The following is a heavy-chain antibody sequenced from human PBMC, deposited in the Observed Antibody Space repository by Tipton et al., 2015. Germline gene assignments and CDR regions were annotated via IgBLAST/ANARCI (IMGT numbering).Heavy chain of an antibody. CDR3: TRDRAPYDLVRGAYRRGGDFWS. CDR2: IGAGDSST. V-gene: IGHV3-23*01. J-gene: IGHJ5*02. CDR1: GFNFSDFA. Sequence: SLRLSCATSGFNFSDFAINWVRQGPGKGLEWVSSIGAGDSSTYFADPVKGRFTISRDNSKSLVYLQMNSLRDEDTGLYYCTRDRAPYDLVRGAYRRGGDFWSWGQGTLVTVSS. D-gene: IGHD3-16*02.